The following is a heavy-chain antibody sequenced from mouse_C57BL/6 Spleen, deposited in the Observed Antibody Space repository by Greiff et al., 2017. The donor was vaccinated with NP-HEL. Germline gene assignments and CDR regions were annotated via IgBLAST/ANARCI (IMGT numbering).Heavy chain of an antibody. Sequence: QVQLKQSGAELARPGASVKLSCKASGYTFTSYGISWVKQRTGQGLEWIGEIYPRSGNTYYNEKFKGKATLTADKSSSTAYMELRSLTSEDSAVYFCARGDGYYPFDYWGQGTTLTVSS. D-gene: IGHD2-3*01. CDR2: IYPRSGNT. CDR3: ARGDGYYPFDY. CDR1: GYTFTSYG. J-gene: IGHJ2*01. V-gene: IGHV1-81*01.